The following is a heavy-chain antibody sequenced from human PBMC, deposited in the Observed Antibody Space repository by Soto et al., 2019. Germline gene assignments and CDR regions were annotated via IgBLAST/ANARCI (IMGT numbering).Heavy chain of an antibody. CDR2: INHSGST. Sequence: PSETLSLTCAVYGGSFSGYYWSWIRQPPGKGLEWIGEINHSGSTNYNPSLKSRVTISVDTSKNQFSLKLSSVTAADTAVYYCARGLGSGYDYPYYFDYWGQGTLVTVSS. J-gene: IGHJ4*02. CDR3: ARGLGSGYDYPYYFDY. D-gene: IGHD5-12*01. CDR1: GGSFSGYY. V-gene: IGHV4-34*01.